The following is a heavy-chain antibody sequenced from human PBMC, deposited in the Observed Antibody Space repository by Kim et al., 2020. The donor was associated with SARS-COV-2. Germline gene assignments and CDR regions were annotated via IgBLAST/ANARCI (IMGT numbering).Heavy chain of an antibody. D-gene: IGHD2-2*01. CDR2: ISYDGSNK. V-gene: IGHV3-30*18. Sequence: GGSLRLSCAASGFTFSSYGMHWVRQAPGRGLEWVAIISYDGSNKYYADSVKGRFTISRDNSKNTLYLQMNSLRAEDTAVYYCAKHGDSVVVPAAPNW. J-gene: IGHJ5*01. CDR1: GFTFSSYG. CDR3: AKHGDSVVVPAAPNW.